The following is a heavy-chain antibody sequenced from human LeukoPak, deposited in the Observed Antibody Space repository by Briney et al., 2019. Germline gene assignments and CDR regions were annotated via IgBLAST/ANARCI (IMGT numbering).Heavy chain of an antibody. D-gene: IGHD2-15*01. Sequence: SETLSLTCTVSGGFIRSGTYYWSWVRQAPGTGLEWIGYIYHSGNTYYNPSLKSRIAISIDSSKNQFSLKVTSVTAADTAVYYCARGGSGGHFFDFWGQGTLVSVSS. J-gene: IGHJ4*02. CDR1: GGFIRSGTYY. CDR2: IYHSGNT. V-gene: IGHV4-30-4*01. CDR3: ARGGSGGHFFDF.